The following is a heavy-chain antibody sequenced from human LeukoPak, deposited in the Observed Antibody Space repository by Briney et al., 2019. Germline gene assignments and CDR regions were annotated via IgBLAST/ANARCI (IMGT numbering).Heavy chain of an antibody. CDR1: GYSLTNHY. D-gene: IGHD2-2*01. CDR2: VLHTGGT. CDR3: ARGPAAIHP. J-gene: IGHJ5*02. V-gene: IGHV4-34*12. Sequence: SETLSLTCAVYGYSLTNHYWIWIRQPPGKGLEWVGEVLHTGGTNYNPSLKSRVTISVDTSKNQFFLKLTSVTAADTAVYYCARGPAAIHPWGPGTLVTVSS.